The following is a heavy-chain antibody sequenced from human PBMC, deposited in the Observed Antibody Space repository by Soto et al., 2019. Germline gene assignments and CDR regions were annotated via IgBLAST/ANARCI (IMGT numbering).Heavy chain of an antibody. V-gene: IGHV1-18*04. Sequence: ASVKVSCKASGYTFTNHGISWVRQAPGQGLEWVGWVSGYNDKTKSAQKFQGRVTMTTDTSTSTAYMELRSLRYDDTDVCYCERDFYPVAYFFDYWGQGTLVTVSS. J-gene: IGHJ4*02. D-gene: IGHD2-21*01. CDR3: ERDFYPVAYFFDY. CDR2: VSGYNDKT. CDR1: GYTFTNHG.